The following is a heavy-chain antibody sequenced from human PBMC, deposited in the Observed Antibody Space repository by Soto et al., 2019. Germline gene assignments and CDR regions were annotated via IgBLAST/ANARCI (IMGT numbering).Heavy chain of an antibody. Sequence: ASLKVSCKASGYTFTGYYMHWVRQAPGQGLEWMGIINPSGGSTSYAQKFQGRVTMTRDTSTSTVYMELSSLRSEDTAVYYCAKRDDITIFGVVIDYGMDVWGQGTTVTVSS. J-gene: IGHJ6*02. CDR3: AKRDDITIFGVVIDYGMDV. CDR1: GYTFTGYY. V-gene: IGHV1-46*01. CDR2: INPSGGST. D-gene: IGHD3-3*01.